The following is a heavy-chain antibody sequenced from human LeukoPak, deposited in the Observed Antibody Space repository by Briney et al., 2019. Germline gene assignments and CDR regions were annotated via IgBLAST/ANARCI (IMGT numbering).Heavy chain of an antibody. CDR3: SRGFFYDGSAGTVLFYY. J-gene: IGHJ4*02. D-gene: IGHD3-16*01. CDR1: GFTFNSYG. Sequence: GGSLRLSCAASGFTFNSYGMHWVRQAPGKGLELVSRIDSDGSSSSYSDSVKGRCTISRDNAKNTLYLQVNSLIAEDTAVYYCSRGFFYDGSAGTVLFYYWGPGTLVTVSS. CDR2: IDSDGSSS. V-gene: IGHV3-74*01.